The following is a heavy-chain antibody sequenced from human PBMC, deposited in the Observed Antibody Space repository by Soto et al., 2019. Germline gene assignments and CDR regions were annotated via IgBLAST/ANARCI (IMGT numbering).Heavy chain of an antibody. V-gene: IGHV4-31*03. J-gene: IGHJ4*02. D-gene: IGHD3-22*01. CDR2: IYYSGST. Sequence: SETLSLTCTVSGGSISSGGYYWSWIRQHPGKGLEWIGYIYYSGSTYYNPSLKSRVTISVDTSKNQFSLKLSSVTAADTAVYYCARFLGSGYYCFDYWGQGTLVTVSS. CDR1: GGSISSGGYY. CDR3: ARFLGSGYYCFDY.